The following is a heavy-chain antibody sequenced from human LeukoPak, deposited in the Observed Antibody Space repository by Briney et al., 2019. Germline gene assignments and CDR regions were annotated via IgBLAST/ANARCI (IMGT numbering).Heavy chain of an antibody. Sequence: SETLSLTSAVYGGVFSDYYWTWIRQSPGKGLEWIGEINHKGVSNYNPSLEGRITISVDTSKNQFSPRLSSVTAADSAVYYCARSGGYNGNFDSWGQGTLVTVSS. J-gene: IGHJ4*02. V-gene: IGHV4-34*01. CDR3: ARSGGYNGNFDS. CDR2: INHKGVS. CDR1: GGVFSDYY. D-gene: IGHD5-24*01.